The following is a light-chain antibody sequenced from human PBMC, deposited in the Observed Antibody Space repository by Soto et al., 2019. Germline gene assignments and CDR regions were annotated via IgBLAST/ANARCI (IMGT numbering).Light chain of an antibody. CDR2: GAS. J-gene: IGKJ1*01. CDR3: QQYGGSPQT. Sequence: EIVLTQSPGTLALSPGEGATLSCRASQSVSTYLAWYQQKPVQAPRLLIYGASSRATGIPDSFSGSGSGTDFTLTISRLEPEDFSVYYCQQYGGSPQTFGQGTKVEIK. CDR1: QSVSTY. V-gene: IGKV3-20*01.